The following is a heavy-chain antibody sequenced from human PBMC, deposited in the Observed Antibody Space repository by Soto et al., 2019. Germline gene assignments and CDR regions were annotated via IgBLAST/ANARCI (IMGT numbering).Heavy chain of an antibody. CDR3: ARLKASWYCDL. Sequence: EVQLEESGGGFIHHGGSLRLSCAASGFSFSGFSMNWDRQVPGKGLEWVSYISPSSETLYYADSVKGRFSISRDNVKNSLFLQMTRLGAEDTAVYYCARLKASWYCDLWGRGTLVTVSS. CDR2: ISPSSETL. V-gene: IGHV3-48*01. J-gene: IGHJ2*01. CDR1: GFSFSGFS.